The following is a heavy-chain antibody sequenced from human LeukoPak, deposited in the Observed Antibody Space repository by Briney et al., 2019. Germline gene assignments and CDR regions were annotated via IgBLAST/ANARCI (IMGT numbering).Heavy chain of an antibody. V-gene: IGHV1-46*01. D-gene: IGHD2-15*01. Sequence: ASVKVSCKASGYTFTNYHMHWVRQAPGQGLEWMGIINPSGGSTSYAQKFQGRVTMTRDMSTSTVYMELSSLRSEDTAVYYCARVRPTGYCSGGSCSQQHFDYWGQGTLVTVSS. CDR2: INPSGGST. CDR3: ARVRPTGYCSGGSCSQQHFDY. J-gene: IGHJ4*02. CDR1: GYTFTNYH.